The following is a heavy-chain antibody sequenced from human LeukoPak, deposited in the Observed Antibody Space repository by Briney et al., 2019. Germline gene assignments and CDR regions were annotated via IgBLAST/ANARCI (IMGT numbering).Heavy chain of an antibody. V-gene: IGHV3-13*01. D-gene: IGHD1-26*01. CDR2: IGTLSDT. Sequence: GGSLRLSCAASGFTFNKYDLHWVRQVTGKGLEWVSAIGTLSDTSYADSVKGRFTISRDNSKNTLYLQMNSLRAEDTAVYYCARGEGGSYYTLRNPYYYMDVWGKGTTVTVSS. CDR3: ARGEGGSYYTLRNPYYYMDV. CDR1: GFTFNKYD. J-gene: IGHJ6*03.